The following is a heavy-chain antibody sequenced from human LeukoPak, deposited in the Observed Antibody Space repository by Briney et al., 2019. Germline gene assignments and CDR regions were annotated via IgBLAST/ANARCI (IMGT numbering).Heavy chain of an antibody. D-gene: IGHD3-22*01. Sequence: ASVKVSCKASGYTFTSYGISWVRQAPGQGLEWMGWISAYNGNTNYAQKFQERVTITRDMSTSTAYMELSSLRSEDTAVYYCAADFYYDSSGYYLGGDYWGQGTLVTVSS. CDR1: GYTFTSYG. CDR2: ISAYNGNT. V-gene: IGHV1-18*01. CDR3: AADFYYDSSGYYLGGDY. J-gene: IGHJ4*02.